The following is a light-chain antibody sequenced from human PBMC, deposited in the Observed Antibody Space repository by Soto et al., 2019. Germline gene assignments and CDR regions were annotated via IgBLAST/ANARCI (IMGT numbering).Light chain of an antibody. CDR3: QAWDSSTVV. CDR1: KLGDKY. V-gene: IGLV3-1*01. Sequence: SYELTQPPSMSVSPGQTASITCSGDKLGDKYACWYQKKPGQSPVLVIYQDNKRPSGIPARFSGSNSGNTATLTISGTQAMDEADYYCQAWDSSTVVFGGGTKLTVL. CDR2: QDN. J-gene: IGLJ2*01.